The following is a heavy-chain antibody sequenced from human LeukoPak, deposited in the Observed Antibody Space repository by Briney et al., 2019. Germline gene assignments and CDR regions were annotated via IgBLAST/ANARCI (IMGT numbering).Heavy chain of an antibody. D-gene: IGHD6-13*01. CDR2: IYYSGST. V-gene: IGHV4-31*03. J-gene: IGHJ4*02. CDR3: ARVTAAAINFDY. Sequence: PSQTLPLTCTVSGGSISRGGYYWSWIRQHPGKGLEWIGYIYYSGSTYYNPSLKSRVTISVDTSKNQFSLKLSSVTTADTAVYYCARVTAAAINFDYWGQGALVTVSS. CDR1: GGSISRGGYY.